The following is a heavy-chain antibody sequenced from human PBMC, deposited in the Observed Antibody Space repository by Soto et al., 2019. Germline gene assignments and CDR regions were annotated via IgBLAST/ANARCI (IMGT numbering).Heavy chain of an antibody. Sequence: QVQLVESGGGVVQPGRSLRLSCAASGFTFSSYGMHWVRQAPGKGLEWVAVISYDGNNKYSADSVKGRFTISRDNSENTLYLQMNSLRPEDTAVYYCVADYVATDTFDIWGQGTMVTVSS. V-gene: IGHV3-30*03. CDR3: VADYVATDTFDI. D-gene: IGHD3-10*02. CDR2: ISYDGNNK. J-gene: IGHJ3*02. CDR1: GFTFSSYG.